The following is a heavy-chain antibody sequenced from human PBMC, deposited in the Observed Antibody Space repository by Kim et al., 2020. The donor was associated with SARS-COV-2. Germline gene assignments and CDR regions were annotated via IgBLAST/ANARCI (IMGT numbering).Heavy chain of an antibody. D-gene: IGHD6-19*01. CDR2: ISYDGSNK. Sequence: GGSLRLSCAASGFTFSSYGMHWVRQAPGKGLEWVAVISYDGSNKYYADSVKGLFTNSRDNSKNTLYLQMNSLRAEDTAVYYCAKARKIAVAGMNWFDPWGQGTLVSGSS. V-gene: IGHV3-30*18. CDR1: GFTFSSYG. CDR3: AKARKIAVAGMNWFDP. J-gene: IGHJ5*02.